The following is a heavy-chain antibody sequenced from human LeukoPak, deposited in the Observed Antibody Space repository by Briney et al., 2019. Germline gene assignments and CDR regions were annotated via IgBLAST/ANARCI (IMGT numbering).Heavy chain of an antibody. Sequence: GASVKVSCKASGYTFTSYAMNWVRQAPGQGLEWMGWINTNTGNPTYAQGFTGRFVFSLDTSVSTAYLQISSLKAEGTAVYYCARGLLWFGDHRNWFDPWGQGTLVTVSS. CDR3: ARGLLWFGDHRNWFDP. CDR2: INTNTGNP. D-gene: IGHD3-10*01. CDR1: GYTFTSYA. J-gene: IGHJ5*02. V-gene: IGHV7-4-1*02.